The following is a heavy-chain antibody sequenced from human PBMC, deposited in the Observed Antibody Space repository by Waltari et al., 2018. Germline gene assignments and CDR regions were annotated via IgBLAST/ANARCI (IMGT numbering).Heavy chain of an antibody. V-gene: IGHV4-39*07. J-gene: IGHJ1*01. CDR3: AVVGFEDIVVVVAATSWYFQH. D-gene: IGHD2-15*01. CDR1: GGSISSSSYY. Sequence: QLQLQESGPGLVKPSETLSLTCTVSGGSISSSSYYWGWIRQPPGNGLEWIGSIYYSGSTYYNPSLKSRVTISVDTSKNQFSLKLSSVTAADTAVYYCAVVGFEDIVVVVAATSWYFQHWGQGTLVTVSS. CDR2: IYYSGST.